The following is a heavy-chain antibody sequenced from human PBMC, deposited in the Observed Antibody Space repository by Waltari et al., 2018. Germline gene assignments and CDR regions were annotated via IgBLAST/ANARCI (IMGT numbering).Heavy chain of an antibody. CDR1: GYTFTNYD. Sequence: QVQLVQSGAEVKKPGASVKVSCKASGYTFTNYDINWVRQATGQGLEWMGWRNPSSGDTGYAQEFQGRVTMTRSTSISTAYMELSSLRSEDTGVYYCARRGKKGGNYVGASWGQGTLVTVSS. V-gene: IGHV1-8*01. D-gene: IGHD1-26*01. CDR3: ARRGKKGGNYVGAS. CDR2: RNPSSGDT. J-gene: IGHJ5*02.